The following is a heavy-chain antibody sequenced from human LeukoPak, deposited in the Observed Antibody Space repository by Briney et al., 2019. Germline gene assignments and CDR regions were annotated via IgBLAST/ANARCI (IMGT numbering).Heavy chain of an antibody. J-gene: IGHJ5*02. D-gene: IGHD3-10*01. CDR1: GGSISSYY. CDR3: ARRVSITMVRDPPIWWFDP. V-gene: IGHV4-59*08. Sequence: KTSETLSLTCTVSGGSISSYYWSWIRQPPGKGLEWIGYIYYSGSTNYNPSLKSRVTISVDTSKSQFSLKLSSVTAADTAVYYCARRVSITMVRDPPIWWFDPWGQGTLVTVSS. CDR2: IYYSGST.